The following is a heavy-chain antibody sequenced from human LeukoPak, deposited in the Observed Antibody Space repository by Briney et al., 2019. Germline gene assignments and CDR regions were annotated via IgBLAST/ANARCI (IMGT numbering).Heavy chain of an antibody. CDR2: IIPIFGTA. CDR3: ANHGAAAGWYFDY. V-gene: IGHV1-69*13. CDR1: GGTFSSYA. J-gene: IGHJ4*02. Sequence: AASVKVSCKASGGTFSSYAISWVRQAPGQGLEWMGGIIPIFGTANYAQKFQGRVTITADESTSTAYMELSSLRSEDTAVYYCANHGAAAGWYFDYWGQGTLVTVSS. D-gene: IGHD6-13*01.